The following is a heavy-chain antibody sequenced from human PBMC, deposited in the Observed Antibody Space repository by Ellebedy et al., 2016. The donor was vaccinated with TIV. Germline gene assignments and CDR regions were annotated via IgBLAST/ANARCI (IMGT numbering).Heavy chain of an antibody. CDR3: AKELHVDSAY. D-gene: IGHD5-18*01. CDR1: GFTFSSFG. V-gene: IGHV3-30*18. Sequence: PGGSLRLSCAASGFTFSSFGMHWVRQAPGKGLAWVAAISYDGNNKYYGDSVKCRFTISRDNSKNTLSLQMNSLRGDDTAVYYCAKELHVDSAYWGQGTLVTVSS. J-gene: IGHJ4*02. CDR2: ISYDGNNK.